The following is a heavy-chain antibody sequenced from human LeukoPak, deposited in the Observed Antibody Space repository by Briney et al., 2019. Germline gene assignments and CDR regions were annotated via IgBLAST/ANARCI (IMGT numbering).Heavy chain of an antibody. CDR2: INPSAGTT. CDR3: AAGNPLHPYDY. CDR1: GYTFTSYY. V-gene: IGHV1-46*01. D-gene: IGHD4-23*01. J-gene: IGHJ4*02. Sequence: ASVKVSCKASGYTFTSYYMHLVRQAPGHGLEWMGIINPSAGTTSYAQKFQGRVTMTRGTSTSTVYMEVSSLRSEDTAVYYCAAGNPLHPYDYWGQGTLVTVSS.